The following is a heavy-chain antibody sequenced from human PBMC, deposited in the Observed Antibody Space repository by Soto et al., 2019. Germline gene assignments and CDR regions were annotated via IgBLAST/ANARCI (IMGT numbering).Heavy chain of an antibody. V-gene: IGHV3-48*02. J-gene: IGHJ4*02. CDR2: ISGSSITI. Sequence: VQLVESGGGLVQPGGSLRLSCAASGFPLSSSSMNWVRQAPGKGLEWVSYISGSSITIYYADSVKGRFTISRDNAKNSLFLQMNNLRDEDTAVYYCARTPYDSTSYWGQGTLVTVSS. CDR1: GFPLSSSS. D-gene: IGHD3-22*01. CDR3: ARTPYDSTSY.